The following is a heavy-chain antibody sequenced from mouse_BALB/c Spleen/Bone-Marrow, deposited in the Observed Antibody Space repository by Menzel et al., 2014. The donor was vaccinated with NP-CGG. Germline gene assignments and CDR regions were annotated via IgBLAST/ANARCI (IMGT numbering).Heavy chain of an antibody. Sequence: QVQLKESGAELVRPGSSVKISCKASGYAVSTYWMNWVKQRPGQGLEWIGQVSPGDGDTNYNGKFRGKATLTADKSSSTAYIQLSSLTSEDSAVYFCARVYYGNLDHWGQGTTLTVSS. J-gene: IGHJ2*01. V-gene: IGHV1-80*01. D-gene: IGHD2-1*01. CDR2: VSPGDGDT. CDR3: ARVYYGNLDH. CDR1: GYAVSTYW.